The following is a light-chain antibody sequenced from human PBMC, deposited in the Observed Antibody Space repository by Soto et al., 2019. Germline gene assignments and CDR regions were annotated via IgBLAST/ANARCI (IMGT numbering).Light chain of an antibody. CDR1: QTVRNNY. J-gene: IGKJ4*01. CDR2: DAS. V-gene: IGKV3-20*01. Sequence: EFVLTQSPGTLSLSPGERATLSCRASQTVRNNYLAWYQQKPGQAPRLLIHDASNRATGIPDRFSGGGSGTDFTLTISRLEPEDFAVYYCQQFSSYPLTFGGGTKVDIK. CDR3: QQFSSYPLT.